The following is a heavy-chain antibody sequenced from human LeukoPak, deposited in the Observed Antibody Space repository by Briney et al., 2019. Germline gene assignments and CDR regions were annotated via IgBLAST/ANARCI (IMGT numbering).Heavy chain of an antibody. D-gene: IGHD1-1*01. V-gene: IGHV3-7*03. Sequence: GGSLRLSCVASGFTFSSYWMSWVRRAPGKGLEWVAIINQDGSEKYYVDSVRGRFTISRDNAKNSLYLQINSLRAEDTAVYYCARDPEAGTTDYWGQGTLVTVSS. CDR1: GFTFSSYW. CDR2: INQDGSEK. J-gene: IGHJ4*02. CDR3: ARDPEAGTTDY.